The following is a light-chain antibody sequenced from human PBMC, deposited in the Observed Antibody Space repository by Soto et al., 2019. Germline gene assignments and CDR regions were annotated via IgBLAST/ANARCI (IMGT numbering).Light chain of an antibody. J-gene: IGKJ2*01. CDR1: QNIAGN. Sequence: VMRKSPATLSLSPGKRAILPRRASQNIAGNLSSYQQRPGQAPRLLMYGASTRATETQDQFSGRGSPTDFTFTLNSLHSHDFGAWYCQQYNDWPPYTFGQGS. CDR2: GAS. V-gene: IGKV3-15*01. CDR3: QQYNDWPPYT.